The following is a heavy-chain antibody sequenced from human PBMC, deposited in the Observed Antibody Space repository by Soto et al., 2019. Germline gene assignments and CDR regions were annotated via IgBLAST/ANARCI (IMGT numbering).Heavy chain of an antibody. J-gene: IGHJ4*02. CDR3: AGGPGDRGYLDY. CDR1: GYTFTSFD. Sequence: QVQLVQSGAEVQKPGASVKVSCRASGYTFTSFDINWVRQAPGQGLEWMGWMNPYNGNTGYAERLQGRVTMTRNASISTAYMELSSLRSEDTAVYFCAGGPGDRGYLDYWGQGALVTVSS. CDR2: MNPYNGNT. D-gene: IGHD6-13*01. V-gene: IGHV1-8*01.